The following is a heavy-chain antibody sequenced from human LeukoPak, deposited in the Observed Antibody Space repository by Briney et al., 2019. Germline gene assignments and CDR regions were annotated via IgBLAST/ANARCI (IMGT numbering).Heavy chain of an antibody. V-gene: IGHV4-59*08. CDR3: ARRGDFYDY. Sequence: SETLSLTCTVSGGSISSYYWSWIRQPPGKGLEWIGYIYYSGSTNYNPSLKSRVTISVDTSRNQFSLKLSSVTAADTAVYYCARRGDFYDYWGQGTLVTVSS. J-gene: IGHJ4*02. CDR2: IYYSGST. CDR1: GGSISSYY.